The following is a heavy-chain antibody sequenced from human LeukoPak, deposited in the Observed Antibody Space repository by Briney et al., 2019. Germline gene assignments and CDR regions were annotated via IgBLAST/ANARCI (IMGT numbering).Heavy chain of an antibody. J-gene: IGHJ4*02. Sequence: SETLSLTCTVSGVSISSSNSYWGWIRQPPGKGLEWIGSVYYTGNTYYNASLKSRVTIVIDTSKNQISLRLTSVTATDTTMYYCARQTGSGLFALPGGQGTLVTVSS. CDR3: ARQTGSGLFALP. D-gene: IGHD3-10*01. V-gene: IGHV4-39*01. CDR1: GVSISSSNSY. CDR2: VYYTGNT.